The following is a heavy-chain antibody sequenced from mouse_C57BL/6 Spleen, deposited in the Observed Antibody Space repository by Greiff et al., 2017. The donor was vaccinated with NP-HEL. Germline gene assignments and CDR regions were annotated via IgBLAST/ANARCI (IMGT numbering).Heavy chain of an antibody. V-gene: IGHV1-4*01. CDR2: INPSSGYT. CDR3: ARAGYDYAFAY. J-gene: IGHJ3*01. CDR1: GYTFTSYT. Sequence: VKLVESGAELARPGASVKMSCKASGYTFTSYTMHWVKQRPGQGLEWIGYINPSSGYTKYNQKFKDKATLTADKSSSTAYMQLSSLTSEDSAVYYCARAGYDYAFAYWGQGTLVTVSA. D-gene: IGHD2-4*01.